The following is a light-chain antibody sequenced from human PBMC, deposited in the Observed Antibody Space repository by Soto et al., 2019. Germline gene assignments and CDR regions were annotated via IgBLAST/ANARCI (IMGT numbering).Light chain of an antibody. V-gene: IGKV3-15*01. J-gene: IGKJ1*01. Sequence: ETVMTQSPATLSVSPGERATLSCRASQSVYSSLAWYQQKPGQAPRLLIYGASTRATGIPARFSGSGSGTEFTLTISSLQSEDFAVYYCQQYNNWLWTFGQGTKVDIK. CDR1: QSVYSS. CDR2: GAS. CDR3: QQYNNWLWT.